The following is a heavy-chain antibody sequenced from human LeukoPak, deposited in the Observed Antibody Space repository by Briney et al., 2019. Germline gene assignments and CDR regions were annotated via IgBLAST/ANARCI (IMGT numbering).Heavy chain of an antibody. Sequence: SETLSLTCTVSGGSISSYYWSWIRQPPGKGLEWIGYIYYSGSTYYNPSLKSRVTISVDTSKNQFSLKLSSVTAADTAVYYCARVRAYYDILTGYYRLPDHCDYWGQGTLVTVSS. CDR3: ARVRAYYDILTGYYRLPDHCDY. D-gene: IGHD3-9*01. CDR1: GGSISSYY. J-gene: IGHJ4*02. CDR2: IYYSGST. V-gene: IGHV4-30-4*01.